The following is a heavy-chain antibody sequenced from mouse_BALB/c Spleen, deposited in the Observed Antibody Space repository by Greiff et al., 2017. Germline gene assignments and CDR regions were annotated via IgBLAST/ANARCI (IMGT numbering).Heavy chain of an antibody. CDR3: AREGNYEGFAY. J-gene: IGHJ3*01. CDR1: GYTFTSYV. D-gene: IGHD2-1*01. CDR2: INPYNDGT. Sequence: VQLQQSGPELVKPGASVKMSCKASGYTFTSYVMHWVKQKPGQGLEWIGYINPYNDGTKYNEKFKGKATLTSDKSSSTAYMELSSLTSEDSAVYYCAREGNYEGFAYWGQGTLVTVSA. V-gene: IGHV1-14*01.